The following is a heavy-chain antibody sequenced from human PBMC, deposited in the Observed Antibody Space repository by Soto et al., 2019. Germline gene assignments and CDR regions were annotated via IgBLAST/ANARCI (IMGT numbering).Heavy chain of an antibody. CDR1: GFTFSDYW. V-gene: IGHV3-7*05. Sequence: EVQLVESGGGLVQPGGSLRLSCADSGFTFSDYWMTWVRQAPGIGLEWVANINKDGSVKYDVDSVKGRFTITRDNANNSLYLQMNSLRVDDTAVYYCARPRGVRGLDAFDIWGKGTMVTVSS. D-gene: IGHD3-10*01. CDR3: ARPRGVRGLDAFDI. J-gene: IGHJ3*02. CDR2: INKDGSVK.